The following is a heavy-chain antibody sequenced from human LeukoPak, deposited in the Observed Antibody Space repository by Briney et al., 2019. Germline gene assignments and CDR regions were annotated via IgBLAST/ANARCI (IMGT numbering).Heavy chain of an antibody. CDR1: GFTFEDYA. Sequence: GGSLRLSCAASGFTFEDYAMHWVRQGPGKGLEWVSGISWNSDRIGYADSVKGRFTISRDNAKNSLYLQMNSLRVEDTALYYCATTYSSPGIYYYGMDVWGQGTTVTVSS. D-gene: IGHD2-21*01. CDR3: ATTYSSPGIYYYGMDV. CDR2: ISWNSDRI. J-gene: IGHJ6*02. V-gene: IGHV3-9*01.